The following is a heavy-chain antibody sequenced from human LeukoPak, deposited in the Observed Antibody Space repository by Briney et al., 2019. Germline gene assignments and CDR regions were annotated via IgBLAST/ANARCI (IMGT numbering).Heavy chain of an antibody. Sequence: PGGSLLLSCAASGFTFSSYGMHWVRQAPGKGLEWVAVIWFDGSNKYYADSVKGRFTISRDNSKNTLYLQMNSLSAEDTAVYYCARGKEQQLYAFDIWGQATMVTVSS. V-gene: IGHV3-33*01. CDR3: ARGKEQQLYAFDI. D-gene: IGHD6-13*01. CDR2: IWFDGSNK. CDR1: GFTFSSYG. J-gene: IGHJ3*02.